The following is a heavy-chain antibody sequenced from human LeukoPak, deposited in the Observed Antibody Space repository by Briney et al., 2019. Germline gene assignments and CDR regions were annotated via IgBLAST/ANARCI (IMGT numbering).Heavy chain of an antibody. V-gene: IGHV3-7*01. CDR2: INQDDTQK. CDR1: GFTFTYYW. D-gene: IGHD3-10*01. J-gene: IGHJ4*02. Sequence: GGSLRLSCAASGFTFTYYWMSWVRQAPGKGLEWVANINQDDTQKYYVDSVKGRFAISKDNAKNSLYLQMNSLRVEDTAVYYCAKGRPLEVRGVMYNWGQGTLVTVSS. CDR3: AKGRPLEVRGVMYN.